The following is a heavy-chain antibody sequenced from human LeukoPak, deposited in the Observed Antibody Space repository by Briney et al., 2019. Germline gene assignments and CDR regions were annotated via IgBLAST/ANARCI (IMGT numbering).Heavy chain of an antibody. CDR1: GFTFSDYW. V-gene: IGHV3-7*01. Sequence: GGSLRLSCAASGFTFSDYWMSWVRQAPGKGLEWVANIKQDGSEKYYVDSVKGRFTISRDNSKNTLYLQMNSLRAEDTAVYYCAKDRLSYCSGGSCYRVQPLDSWGQGTLVTVSS. CDR3: AKDRLSYCSGGSCYRVQPLDS. CDR2: IKQDGSEK. J-gene: IGHJ4*02. D-gene: IGHD2-15*01.